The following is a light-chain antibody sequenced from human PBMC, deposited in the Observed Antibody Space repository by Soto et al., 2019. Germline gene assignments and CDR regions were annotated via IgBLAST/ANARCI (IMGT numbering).Light chain of an antibody. J-gene: IGLJ2*01. CDR3: GTWDSSLSAVV. Sequence: QSVLTQPPSVSAAPGQTVTISCSGSSSDIGNNDVSWYQHLPGTAPKLLIYDNNKRPSGIPDRFSGSKSGTSATLGITGLQTGDEADYYCGTWDSSLSAVVFGGGTKLTVL. CDR2: DNN. V-gene: IGLV1-51*01. CDR1: SSDIGNND.